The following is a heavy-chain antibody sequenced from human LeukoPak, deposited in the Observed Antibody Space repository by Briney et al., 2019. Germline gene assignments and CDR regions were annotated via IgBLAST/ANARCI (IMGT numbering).Heavy chain of an antibody. CDR1: GFTVSSYG. D-gene: IGHD6-19*01. J-gene: IGHJ4*02. Sequence: GGSLRLSCAASGFTVSSYGMHWVRQAPGKGLEWVSFIRYDGSNEYYADSVRGRFTISRDNSKNTLYLQMNTLRAEDTAVYYCAKDLDSTGRYEGLGDYWGQGTLVTVSS. V-gene: IGHV3-30*02. CDR3: AKDLDSTGRYEGLGDY. CDR2: IRYDGSNE.